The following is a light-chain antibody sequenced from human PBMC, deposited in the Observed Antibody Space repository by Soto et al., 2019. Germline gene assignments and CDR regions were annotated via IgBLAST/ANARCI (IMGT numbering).Light chain of an antibody. CDR3: QQYGKLPIT. V-gene: IGKV3-20*01. Sequence: EIVLTQSPGTLSLSPGEGATLSWRASQSVTSSYLTWYQQKPGQAPRLLIYGASTRAAGIPDRFSGSGSGTDFTLTISSLEPEDFAVYYCQQYGKLPITFGQGTRLEIK. CDR1: QSVTSSY. J-gene: IGKJ5*01. CDR2: GAS.